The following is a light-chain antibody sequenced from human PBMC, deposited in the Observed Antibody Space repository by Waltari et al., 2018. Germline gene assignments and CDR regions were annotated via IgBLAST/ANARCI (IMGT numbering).Light chain of an antibody. J-gene: IGKJ1*01. Sequence: QSPGTLSLSPGERATLSCRASQTVTSNYLSWYQQKPGQAPRLLIFGASSRATDIPDRFSGSGSGTDFTLTXTRLEPEDFAVYYCQQXASSRTFGXGXRVEIK. CDR1: QTVTSNY. CDR2: GAS. V-gene: IGKV3-20*01. CDR3: QQXASSRT.